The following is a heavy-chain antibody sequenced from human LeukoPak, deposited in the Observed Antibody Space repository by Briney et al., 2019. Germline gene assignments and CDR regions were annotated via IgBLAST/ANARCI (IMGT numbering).Heavy chain of an antibody. D-gene: IGHD5-12*01. CDR3: AKALVATFFDY. CDR1: GFTVSRYA. V-gene: IGHV3-23*01. CDR2: IVVGGNIGTT. Sequence: GGSLRLSCAAAGFTVSRYAMSWVREAAGKGLECVSAIVVGGNIGTTYYADSVKSRFTISRDNSKNTLYLQMNSLRAEDTAVYYCAKALVATFFDYWGQGTLVTVSS. J-gene: IGHJ4*02.